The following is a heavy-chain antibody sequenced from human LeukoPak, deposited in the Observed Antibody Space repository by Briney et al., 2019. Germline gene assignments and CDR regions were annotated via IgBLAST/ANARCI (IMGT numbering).Heavy chain of an antibody. CDR2: IYYSGST. V-gene: IGHV4-34*01. J-gene: IGHJ4*02. CDR1: GGSFSGYY. D-gene: IGHD2/OR15-2a*01. CDR3: ASKIYGPLDY. Sequence: SETLSLTCAVYGGSFSGYYWSWIRQPPGKGLEWIGSIYYSGSTYYNPSLKSRVTISVDTSKNQFSLKLSSVTAADTAVYYCASKIYGPLDYWGQGTLVTVSS.